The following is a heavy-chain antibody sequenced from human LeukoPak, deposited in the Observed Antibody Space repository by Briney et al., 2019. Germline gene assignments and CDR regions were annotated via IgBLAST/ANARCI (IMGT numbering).Heavy chain of an antibody. CDR1: GFTFSSYG. D-gene: IGHD6-13*01. J-gene: IGHJ5*02. V-gene: IGHV3-23*01. Sequence: AGGSLRLSCAASGFTFSSYGMSWVRQAPGKGLEWVSAISGSGGSTYYADSVKGRFTISRDNSKNTLYLQMNSLRAEDTAVYYCASQVRIAAAGTSWFDPWGQGTLVTVSS. CDR2: ISGSGGST. CDR3: ASQVRIAAAGTSWFDP.